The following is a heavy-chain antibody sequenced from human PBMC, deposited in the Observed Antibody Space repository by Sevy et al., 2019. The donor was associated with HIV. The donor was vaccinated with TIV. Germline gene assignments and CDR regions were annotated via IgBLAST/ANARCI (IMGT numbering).Heavy chain of an antibody. J-gene: IGHJ4*02. CDR1: GFTFSRYS. Sequence: GGSLRLSCAASGFTFSRYSMNWVRQAPGKGLEWVSSISSSSSYIYYTDSVKGRFTISRDNAKNSLYLQMNSLRVEDTAVYYCVRDGGCSSTSCLLYFDYWGLGTLVTVSS. D-gene: IGHD2-2*01. V-gene: IGHV3-21*01. CDR3: VRDGGCSSTSCLLYFDY. CDR2: ISSSSSYI.